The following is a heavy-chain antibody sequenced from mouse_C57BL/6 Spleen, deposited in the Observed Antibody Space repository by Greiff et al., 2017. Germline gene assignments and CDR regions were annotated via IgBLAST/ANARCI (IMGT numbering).Heavy chain of an antibody. J-gene: IGHJ2*01. Sequence: VQLQQSGAELVKPGASVKLSCKASGYTFTSYWMQWVKQRPGQGLEWIGEIDPSDSYTNYNQKFKGKATLTVDTSSSTAYMQLSSLTSEDSAVYYCARGDGSSYFDYWGQGTTLTVSS. CDR1: GYTFTSYW. CDR3: ARGDGSSYFDY. V-gene: IGHV1-50*01. CDR2: IDPSDSYT. D-gene: IGHD1-1*01.